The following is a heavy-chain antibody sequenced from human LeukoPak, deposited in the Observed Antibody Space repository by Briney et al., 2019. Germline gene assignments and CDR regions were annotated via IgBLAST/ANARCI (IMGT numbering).Heavy chain of an antibody. CDR3: ARDWGLAYYYGSGSYGY. Sequence: GSLRLSCAASGFTFSSYAMHWVRQAPGKGLEWVAVISYDGSNKYYADPVKGRFTISRDNSENTLYPQMNSLRAEDTAVYYCARDWGLAYYYGSGSYGYWGQGTLVTVSS. CDR1: GFTFSSYA. CDR2: ISYDGSNK. V-gene: IGHV3-30*04. J-gene: IGHJ4*02. D-gene: IGHD3-10*01.